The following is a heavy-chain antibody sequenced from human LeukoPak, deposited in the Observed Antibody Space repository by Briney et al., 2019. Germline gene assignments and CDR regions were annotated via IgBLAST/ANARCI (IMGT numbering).Heavy chain of an antibody. D-gene: IGHD3-3*01. CDR1: GFTFSSYS. CDR3: AREFGFLEWLSDY. J-gene: IGHJ4*02. V-gene: IGHV3-21*01. Sequence: GGSLRLSCAASGFTFSSYSMNWVRQAPGKGLEWVSSISSSSYIYYADSVKGRFTISRDNAKNSLYLQMNSLRAEDTAVYYCAREFGFLEWLSDYWGQGTLVTVSS. CDR2: ISSSSYI.